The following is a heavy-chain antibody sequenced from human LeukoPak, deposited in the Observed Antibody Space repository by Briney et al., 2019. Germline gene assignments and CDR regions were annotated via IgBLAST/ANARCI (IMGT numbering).Heavy chain of an antibody. D-gene: IGHD4-23*01. J-gene: IGHJ4*02. CDR2: INPHSGGT. V-gene: IGHV1-2*02. CDR3: ARGPLYGGNSGGGDY. Sequence: ASVKVSCKASGYIFTGYYIHWVRQAPGQGLEWMGWINPHSGGTNYAQKFQGRVTMTRDTSISTAYMELSRLRSDDTAVYYCARGPLYGGNSGGGDYWGQGTLVTVSS. CDR1: GYIFTGYY.